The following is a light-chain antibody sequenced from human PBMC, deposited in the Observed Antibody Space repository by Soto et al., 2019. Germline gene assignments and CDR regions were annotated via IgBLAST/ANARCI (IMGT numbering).Light chain of an antibody. V-gene: IGKV4-1*01. CDR1: QSVLYSSNNKNY. J-gene: IGKJ2*01. CDR3: QQYYSTPYT. CDR2: WAS. Sequence: DIVMTQSPDSLAASLGERATINCKSSQSVLYSSNNKNYLAWYPQKPGQPPKLLIYWASTRESGVPDRFSGSGSGTDFTLTISSLQAEDVAVYYGQQYYSTPYTFGQGTKLEIK.